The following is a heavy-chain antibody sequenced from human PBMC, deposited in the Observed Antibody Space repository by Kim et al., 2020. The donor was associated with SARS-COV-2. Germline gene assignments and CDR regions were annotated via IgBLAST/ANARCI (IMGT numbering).Heavy chain of an antibody. V-gene: IGHV4-39*02. CDR3: ASRQRGSIGWSGAVV. J-gene: IGHJ3*01. CDR1: GGSISSRSYC. Sequence: SETLSLTCTVSGGSISSRSYCWCCIRQPPGRGVWWMGIAYYSGNTFYNPSHSRLVTILVATSKNHFSLKLGSAAAAETPVFYCASRQRGSIGWSGAVVW. D-gene: IGHD6-19*01. CDR2: AYYSGNT.